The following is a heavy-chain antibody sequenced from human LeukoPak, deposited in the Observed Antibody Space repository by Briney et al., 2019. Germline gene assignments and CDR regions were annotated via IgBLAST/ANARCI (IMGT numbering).Heavy chain of an antibody. Sequence: GGSLRLSRAASGFTFSNAWMSWVRQAPGKGLEWVGRIKSKTDGGTTDYAAPVKGRFTISRDDSKSTLFLQMDSLKTEDTAVYYCTTSYCGGDCYYYEGYWGQGTLVTVSS. CDR1: GFTFSNAW. V-gene: IGHV3-15*01. J-gene: IGHJ4*02. D-gene: IGHD2-21*02. CDR2: IKSKTDGGTT. CDR3: TTSYCGGDCYYYEGY.